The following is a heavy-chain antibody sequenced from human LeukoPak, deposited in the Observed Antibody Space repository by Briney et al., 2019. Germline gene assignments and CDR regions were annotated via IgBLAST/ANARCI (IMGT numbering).Heavy chain of an antibody. CDR3: ARLPFCGTTSCPFDY. J-gene: IGHJ4*02. Sequence: SETLSLTCTVSGGSISSSSYKWGWIRQPPGKGLEWIGAIHHGGSTYYNPSLKSRVTISVDTSKNQFSLKLNSVTAADTAFYYCARLPFCGTTSCPFDYWGQGTLVTVSS. V-gene: IGHV4-39*01. D-gene: IGHD2-2*01. CDR2: IHHGGST. CDR1: GGSISSSSYK.